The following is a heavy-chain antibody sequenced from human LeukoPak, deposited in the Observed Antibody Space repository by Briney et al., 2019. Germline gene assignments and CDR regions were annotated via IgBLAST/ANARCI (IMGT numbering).Heavy chain of an antibody. CDR2: INTSGGST. J-gene: IGHJ4*02. CDR1: GYTFSNHY. Sequence: EGSVKVSCKASGYTFSNHYMHWVRQAPGQGLEWMGIINTSGGSTNYAQKFQGRFTMTRETSTSTDYMELSSLRSDDTAVYYCARAMGYWGQGTLVTVSS. CDR3: ARAMGY. V-gene: IGHV1-46*01.